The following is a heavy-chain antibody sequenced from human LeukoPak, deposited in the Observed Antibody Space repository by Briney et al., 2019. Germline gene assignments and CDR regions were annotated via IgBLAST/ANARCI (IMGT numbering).Heavy chain of an antibody. CDR3: ARDHSQGRAVAGYFDN. J-gene: IGHJ4*02. CDR2: IIPIFGTA. D-gene: IGHD6-19*01. Sequence: SVKVSCKASGGTFSSYAISWVRQAPGQGLEWMGVIIPIFGTANYAQKFQGRVTITADKSTSTAYMELSSLRSEDTAVYYCARDHSQGRAVAGYFDNWGQGTLVTVSS. CDR1: GGTFSSYA. V-gene: IGHV1-69*06.